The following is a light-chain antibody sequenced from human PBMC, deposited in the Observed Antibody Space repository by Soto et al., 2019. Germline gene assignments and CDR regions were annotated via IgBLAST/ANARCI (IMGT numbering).Light chain of an antibody. J-gene: IGLJ3*02. CDR2: EGS. V-gene: IGLV2-23*03. Sequence: QSALTQPASVSGSPGQSITISCTGTSSDVGSYNLVSWYQQQPGKAPKLMIYEGSKRPSGVSNRFSGFKSGNTASLTISGLQAEDEADYYCCSYAGSSTFKVFGGGTKLTVL. CDR3: CSYAGSSTFKV. CDR1: SSDVGSYNL.